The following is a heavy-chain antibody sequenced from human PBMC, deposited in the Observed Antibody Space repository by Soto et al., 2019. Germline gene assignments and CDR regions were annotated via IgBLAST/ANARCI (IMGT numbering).Heavy chain of an antibody. J-gene: IGHJ4*02. CDR3: ARGDYGTGGYPFPYFGY. V-gene: IGHV1-2*02. D-gene: IGHD2-8*02. CDR2: INPASGAA. CDR1: GYSFTGYY. Sequence: HEHLVQSGAEVKRPGASLKVSCKASGYSFTGYYIHWVRQAPGQGLEWMGWINPASGAANYAQNFQGRVTLTSATSISTASMDLTSLTSDDTAVYYCARGDYGTGGYPFPYFGYWGQGTLVIVSS.